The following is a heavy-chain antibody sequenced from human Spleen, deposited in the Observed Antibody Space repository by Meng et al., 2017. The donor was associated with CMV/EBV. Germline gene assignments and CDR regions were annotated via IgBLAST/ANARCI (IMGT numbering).Heavy chain of an antibody. D-gene: IGHD3-3*01. CDR1: GYTFTNYD. CDR3: ARVPRGVLEWFPPDY. V-gene: IGHV1-18*01. Sequence: ASVKVSCKASGYTFTNYDISWVRQAPGQGLEWIGWISTYSGSTNYAQKLQGRVTMTTDTSTSTAYMDLKSLRSDDTAVYYCARVPRGVLEWFPPDYWGQGTLVTVSS. J-gene: IGHJ4*02. CDR2: ISTYSGST.